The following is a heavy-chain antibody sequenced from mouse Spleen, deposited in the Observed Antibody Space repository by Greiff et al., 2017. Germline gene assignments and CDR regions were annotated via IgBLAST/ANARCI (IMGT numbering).Heavy chain of an antibody. V-gene: IGHV2-6-7*01. D-gene: IGHD2-2*01. CDR1: GFSLTGYG. Sequence: QVQLKESGPGLVAPSQSLSITCTVSGFSLTGYGVNWVRQPPGKGLEWLGMIWGDGSTDYNSALKSRLSISKDNSKSQVFLKMNSLQTDDTARYYCARDPLWLQGLYWYFDVWGAGTTVTVSS. CDR2: IWGDGST. CDR3: ARDPLWLQGLYWYFDV. J-gene: IGHJ1*01.